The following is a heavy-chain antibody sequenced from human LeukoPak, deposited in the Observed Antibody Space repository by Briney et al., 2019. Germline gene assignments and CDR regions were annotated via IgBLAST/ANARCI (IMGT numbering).Heavy chain of an antibody. V-gene: IGHV3-23*01. D-gene: IGHD2-2*01. CDR1: GFTFSSYA. J-gene: IGHJ4*02. CDR3: AKDPYGTRYFDY. Sequence: GGSLRLSCAASGFTFSSYALSWVRQAPGKRLEWVSSLSGSGYNTYYADSVKGRFTISRDNSKNTVYLQMNSLRAEDTAVYYCAKDPYGTRYFDYWGQGTLVTVSS. CDR2: LSGSGYNT.